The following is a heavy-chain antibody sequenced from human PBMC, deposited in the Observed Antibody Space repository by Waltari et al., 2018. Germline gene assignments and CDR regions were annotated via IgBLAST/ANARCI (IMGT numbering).Heavy chain of an antibody. CDR1: GYSFTRYY. D-gene: IGHD1-26*01. CDR3: ARDSGTYGPDY. Sequence: QAQLVQSGAEVRKPGASVKVSCKTSGYSFTRYYIYWVRKAPGQGLEWMGQINPSGDGASYAQKFQGRFSMTKDTSTSTLYMELTSLRSEDTAVYYCARDSGTYGPDYWGQGSLVTVSS. J-gene: IGHJ4*02. V-gene: IGHV1-46*01. CDR2: INPSGDGA.